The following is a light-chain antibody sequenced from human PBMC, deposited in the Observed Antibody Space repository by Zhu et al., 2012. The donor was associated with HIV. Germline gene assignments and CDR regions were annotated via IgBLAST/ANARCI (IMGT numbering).Light chain of an antibody. CDR1: QGISNH. CDR3: QHLTLYPT. J-gene: IGKJ4*01. V-gene: IGKV1-9*01. CDR2: GAS. Sequence: DIQLGTQSPSFLSASVGDRVTITCRASQGISNHLAWYHQKPGKAPKLLIYGASVLQSGVPSRFSGSGSGTEFTLTISSLQPEDFATYFCQHLTLYPTFGGGSKVEIK.